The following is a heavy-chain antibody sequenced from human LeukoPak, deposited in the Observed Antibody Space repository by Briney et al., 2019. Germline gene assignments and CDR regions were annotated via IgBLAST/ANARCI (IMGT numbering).Heavy chain of an antibody. CDR2: VYHNGET. J-gene: IGHJ6*04. CDR3: VTPRSWELSDLAV. CDR1: GYSITTNYY. Sequence: SETLSLTCTVSGYSITTNYYLAWIRQSPGTGLEWIGRVYHNGETYYNPSLKSPVIISVYTSKNDFSLRLTSVTAADTAVYYCVTPRSWELSDLAVWGKGTTVIVSS. V-gene: IGHV4-38-2*02. D-gene: IGHD1-26*01.